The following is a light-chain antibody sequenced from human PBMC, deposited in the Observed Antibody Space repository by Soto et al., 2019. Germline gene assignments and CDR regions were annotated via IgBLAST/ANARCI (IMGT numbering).Light chain of an antibody. Sequence: QSVLTQPPSVSAAPGQKVTISCSGSSSNIGNNYVSWYQQLPGTAPKLLIYDNNKRPSGIPDRFSGSKSGTSATLGITGLQTGDEADYYCSSYTSSSTFYVFGTGTKVTVL. CDR1: SSNIGNNY. CDR2: DNN. V-gene: IGLV1-51*01. CDR3: SSYTSSSTFYV. J-gene: IGLJ1*01.